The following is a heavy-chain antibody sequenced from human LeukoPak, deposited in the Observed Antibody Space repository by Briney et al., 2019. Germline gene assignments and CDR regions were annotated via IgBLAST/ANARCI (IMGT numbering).Heavy chain of an antibody. CDR2: ISSSSSYI. D-gene: IGHD3-22*01. CDR1: GFTFSSYS. J-gene: IGHJ4*02. V-gene: IGHV3-21*01. Sequence: PGGSLRLSCAASGFTFSSYSMNWVRKPPGEGLGWVSSISSSSSYIYYADSVKGRFTISRDNAKNTLYLQMNSLRTEDTAVYYCARGGSYFDISGYYFYSGQGTLVTVSS. CDR3: ARGGSYFDISGYYFY.